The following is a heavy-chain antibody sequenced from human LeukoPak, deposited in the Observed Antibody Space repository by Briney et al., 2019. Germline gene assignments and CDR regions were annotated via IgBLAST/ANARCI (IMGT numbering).Heavy chain of an antibody. CDR3: AKAGGYSYVVSVDY. CDR2: ISWNSGSI. J-gene: IGHJ4*02. CDR1: GFTFDDYA. Sequence: GRSLRLSCAASGFTFDDYAMHWVRQAPGKGLEWVSGISWNSGSIGYAESVKGRFTISRDNAKNSLYLQMNSLRAEDTALYYCAKAGGYSYVVSVDYWGQGTLVTVSS. V-gene: IGHV3-9*01. D-gene: IGHD5-18*01.